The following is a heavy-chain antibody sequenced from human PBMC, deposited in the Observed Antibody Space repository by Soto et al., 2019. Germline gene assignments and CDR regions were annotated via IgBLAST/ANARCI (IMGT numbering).Heavy chain of an antibody. CDR2: IYYSGST. J-gene: IGHJ4*02. D-gene: IGHD3-10*01. CDR1: GGSISSSSYY. Sequence: SETLSLTCTVSGGSISSSSYYWGWIRQPPGKGLEWIGSIYYSGSTYYNPSLKSRVTISVDTSKNQFSLKLSSVTAADTAVYYCVGEAGDLNYYGSGTENWGQGTLVTVSS. CDR3: VGEAGDLNYYGSGTEN. V-gene: IGHV4-39*01.